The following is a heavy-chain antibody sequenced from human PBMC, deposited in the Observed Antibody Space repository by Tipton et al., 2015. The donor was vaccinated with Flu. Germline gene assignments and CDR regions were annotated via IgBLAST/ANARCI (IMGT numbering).Heavy chain of an antibody. V-gene: IGHV3-23*01. Sequence: RLSCAASGFTFSSYAMSWVRQAPGKGLEWVSAISGSGGSTYYADSVKGRFTISRDNSKNTLYLQMNSLRAEDTAVYYCAKDRGGSPAYSAYILSSPLGYWGQGTLVTVSS. J-gene: IGHJ4*02. CDR1: GFTFSSYA. CDR2: ISGSGGST. D-gene: IGHD2-15*01. CDR3: AKDRGGSPAYSAYILSSPLGY.